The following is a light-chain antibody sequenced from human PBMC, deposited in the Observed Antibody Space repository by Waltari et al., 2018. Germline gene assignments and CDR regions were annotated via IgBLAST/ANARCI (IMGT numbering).Light chain of an antibody. V-gene: IGLV4-69*01. CDR1: SGHSNYA. Sequence: QLVLTQSPSASASLGASVKLTCTLSSGHSNYAIAWHQQQPEKGPLYLMKLNSDGTHNKGDGIPDRFSGSSSGAERYLTISSLQSEDEADYYCQTWGTGIRVFGGGTKLTVL. CDR2: LNSDGTH. J-gene: IGLJ3*02. CDR3: QTWGTGIRV.